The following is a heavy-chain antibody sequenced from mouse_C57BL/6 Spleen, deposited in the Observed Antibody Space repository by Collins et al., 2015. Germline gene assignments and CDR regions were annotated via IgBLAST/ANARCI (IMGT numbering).Heavy chain of an antibody. CDR2: IYPRDGST. V-gene: IGHV1-78*01. J-gene: IGHJ4*01. D-gene: IGHD4-1*01. CDR1: GYTFTDHT. CDR3: ARSPHWYYYIMDY. Sequence: QVQLQQSDAELVKPGASVEISCKVSGYTFTDHTIHWMKQRPEQGLEWIGYIYPRDGSTKYNENFKVKATLTADKSSSTAYMQLTSLTSEDSAVYFCARSPHWYYYIMDYWGQGTSVTVSS.